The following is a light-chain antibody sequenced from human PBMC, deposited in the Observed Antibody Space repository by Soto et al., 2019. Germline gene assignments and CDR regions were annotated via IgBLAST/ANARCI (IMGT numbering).Light chain of an antibody. CDR1: SSDVGGYNS. J-gene: IGLJ1*01. V-gene: IGLV2-14*03. CDR3: SSFTSSMTNV. Sequence: QSALTQPASVSGSPGESITLSCTGNSSDVGGYNSVSWYQHHPGKAPKLLLYDVGDRPSGVSYRFSGSKSGNTASLTISGLQAADEADYFCSSFTSSMTNVFGSGTKVTVL. CDR2: DVG.